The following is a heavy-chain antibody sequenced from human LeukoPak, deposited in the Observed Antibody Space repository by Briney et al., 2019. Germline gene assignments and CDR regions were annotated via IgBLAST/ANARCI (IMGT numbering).Heavy chain of an antibody. CDR1: GYTFTSYG. CDR2: ISAYNGNT. Sequence: ASVKVSCKASGYTFTSYGISWVRQAPGQGLEWMGWISAYNGNTNYAQKLQGRVTMTTDTSTSTAYMELSSLRSEDTAVYYCASSLYGSGSSDFDYWGQGTLVTVSS. CDR3: ASSLYGSGSSDFDY. J-gene: IGHJ4*02. D-gene: IGHD3-10*01. V-gene: IGHV1-18*01.